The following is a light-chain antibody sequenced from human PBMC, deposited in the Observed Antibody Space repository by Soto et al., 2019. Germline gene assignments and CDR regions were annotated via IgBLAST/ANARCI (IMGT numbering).Light chain of an antibody. Sequence: EIVLTQSPAILSLSAGERVTLSCRASQSVDTMVAWYQQQVGRTPRLLIYETSNSSTGVAGRFSGSGSGRVFALTISRLESEDFAGYFCQVRADWAPCKYTCGQGTKVEV. CDR1: QSVDTM. CDR3: QVRADWAPCKYT. V-gene: IGKV3-11*02. J-gene: IGKJ2*01. CDR2: ETS.